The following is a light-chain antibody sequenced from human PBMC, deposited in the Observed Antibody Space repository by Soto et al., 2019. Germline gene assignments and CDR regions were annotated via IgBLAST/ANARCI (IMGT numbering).Light chain of an antibody. Sequence: EIVLTQSPATLSLSPGERATLSCRASQSISSYLDWYQPKRGQATRLLIYDASKMATGIPARFSGSWSGTDFTLTISSLEPEDFAVYYCQQRCHLPITCGQGTRLEIK. CDR3: QQRCHLPIT. CDR2: DAS. V-gene: IGKV3-11*01. CDR1: QSISSY. J-gene: IGKJ5*01.